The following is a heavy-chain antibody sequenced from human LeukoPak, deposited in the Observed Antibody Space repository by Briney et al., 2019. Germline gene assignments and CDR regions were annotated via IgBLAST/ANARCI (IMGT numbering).Heavy chain of an antibody. D-gene: IGHD3-16*01. J-gene: IGHJ6*02. V-gene: IGHV4-59*01. Sequence: SSETLSLTYTVSGGSISSYYWSWIRQPPGKGLEWIGYIYYSGNTNYNPSLKSRVTISVDTSKNQFSLKLSSVTAADTAVYYCARDRYVAQGYYGMDVWGQGTTVTVSS. CDR1: GGSISSYY. CDR3: ARDRYVAQGYYGMDV. CDR2: IYYSGNT.